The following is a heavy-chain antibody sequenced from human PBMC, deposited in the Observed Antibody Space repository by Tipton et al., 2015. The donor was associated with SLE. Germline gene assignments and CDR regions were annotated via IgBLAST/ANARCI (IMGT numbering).Heavy chain of an antibody. CDR2: IYYSGST. Sequence: TLSLTCTVSGGSISSYYWSWIRQPPGKGLEWIGYIYYSGSTNHNPPLKSRVTISVDTSKNQFSLKLSSVTAADTAVYYCARHGGDTYYYGPRAWFDPWGQGTLVTVSS. CDR3: ARHGGDTYYYGPRAWFDP. CDR1: GGSISSYY. J-gene: IGHJ5*02. V-gene: IGHV4-59*08. D-gene: IGHD3-10*01.